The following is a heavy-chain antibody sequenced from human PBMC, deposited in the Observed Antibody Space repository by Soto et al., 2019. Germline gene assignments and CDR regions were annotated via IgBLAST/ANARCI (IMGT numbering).Heavy chain of an antibody. D-gene: IGHD3-3*01. CDR1: GFTFSSYG. Sequence: PGGSLRLSCAASGFTFSSYGMSWVRQAPGKGLEWVSAISGSGGSTYYADFVKGRFTISRDNSKNTLYLQMHSLRAEDTAVYYCAKDSLRYDFWSVATYFQHWGQGTLVTVSS. V-gene: IGHV3-23*01. J-gene: IGHJ1*01. CDR3: AKDSLRYDFWSVATYFQH. CDR2: ISGSGGST.